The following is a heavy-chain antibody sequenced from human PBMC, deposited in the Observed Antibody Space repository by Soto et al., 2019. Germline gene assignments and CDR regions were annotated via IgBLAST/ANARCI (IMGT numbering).Heavy chain of an antibody. Sequence: GGSLRLSCTASGFTFGDYAMSWFRQAPGKGLEWVGFIRSKAYGGTTEYAASVKGRFTISSDDSKSIAYLQMNSLKTEDTAVYYCTRDYSEVGSFDYWGQGTLVTVSS. J-gene: IGHJ4*02. CDR1: GFTFGDYA. D-gene: IGHD2-21*01. V-gene: IGHV3-49*03. CDR3: TRDYSEVGSFDY. CDR2: IRSKAYGGTT.